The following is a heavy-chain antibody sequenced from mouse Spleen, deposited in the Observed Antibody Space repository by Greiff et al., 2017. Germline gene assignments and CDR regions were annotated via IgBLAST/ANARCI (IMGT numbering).Heavy chain of an antibody. CDR1: GFTFSDAW. Sequence: DVKLQESGGGLVQPGGSMKLSCAASGFTFSDAWMDWVRQSPEKGLEWVAEIRNKANNHATYYAESVKGRFTISRDDSKSSVYLQMNSLRAEDTGIYYCTRQRRGPHWYFDVWGAGTTVTVSS. CDR2: IRNKANNHAT. V-gene: IGHV6-6*01. CDR3: TRQRRGPHWYFDV. D-gene: IGHD2-12*01. J-gene: IGHJ1*01.